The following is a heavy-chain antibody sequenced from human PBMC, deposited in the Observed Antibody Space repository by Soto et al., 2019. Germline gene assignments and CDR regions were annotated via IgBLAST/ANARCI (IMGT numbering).Heavy chain of an antibody. J-gene: IGHJ6*02. CDR3: ARGTKAYYYDSSGSQPRNSYYYGMDV. CDR2: INPNSGGT. D-gene: IGHD3-22*01. CDR1: GYTFTGYY. V-gene: IGHV1-2*04. Sequence: ASVKVSCKASGYTFTGYYMHWVRQAPGQGLEWMGWINPNSGGTNYAQKFQGWVTMTRDTSISTAYMELSRLRSDDTAVYYCARGTKAYYYDSSGSQPRNSYYYGMDVWGQGTTVTVSS.